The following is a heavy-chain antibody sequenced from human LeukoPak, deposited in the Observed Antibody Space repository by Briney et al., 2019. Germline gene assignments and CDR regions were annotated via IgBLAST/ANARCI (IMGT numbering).Heavy chain of an antibody. CDR2: IEYSGST. J-gene: IGHJ4*02. CDR1: GGSIGSRYPY. Sequence: PSETLSLTCSVSGGSIGSRYPYWGWIRQPPGKGLEWIGSIEYSGSTYYNPPLKSRVIMSVDTSKKQFSLKVTSVTAADTAVYYCARLAHSSGYLAFDYWGQGTLVTVSS. V-gene: IGHV4-39*01. CDR3: ARLAHSSGYLAFDY. D-gene: IGHD6-19*01.